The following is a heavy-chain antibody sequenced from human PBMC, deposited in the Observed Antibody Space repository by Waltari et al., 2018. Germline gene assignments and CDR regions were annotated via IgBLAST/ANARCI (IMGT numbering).Heavy chain of an antibody. V-gene: IGHV5-51*03. CDR1: GYSFTSYW. CDR3: ARLGLYCGGDCYSVEYAFDI. Sequence: EVQLVQSGAEVKKPGESLKISCKGSGYSFTSYWIGWVRQMPGKGLEWMGIIYPGDPDTSYSPSFQGQVTISADKSISTAYLQWSSLKASDTAMYYCARLGLYCGGDCYSVEYAFDIWGQGTMVTVSS. D-gene: IGHD2-21*01. CDR2: IYPGDPDT. J-gene: IGHJ3*02.